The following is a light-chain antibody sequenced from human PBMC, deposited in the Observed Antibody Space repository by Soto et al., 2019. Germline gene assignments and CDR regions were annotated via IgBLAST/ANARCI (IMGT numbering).Light chain of an antibody. CDR3: SSYTSSSTVV. V-gene: IGLV2-14*03. CDR2: DVS. J-gene: IGLJ2*01. Sequence: QSALTQPASVSGSPGQSITISCTGTSSDVGGYNYVSWYQHHPGKAPKLMIYDVSNRPLGVSNRFSGSKSGNTASLTISGLQAEDEDDYYCSSYTSSSTVVFGGGTKLTVL. CDR1: SSDVGGYNY.